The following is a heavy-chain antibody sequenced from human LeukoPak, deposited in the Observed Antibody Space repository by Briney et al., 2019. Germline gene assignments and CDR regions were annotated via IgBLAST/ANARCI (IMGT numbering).Heavy chain of an antibody. D-gene: IGHD4-17*01. V-gene: IGHV4-30-2*01. CDR3: ARGNYGDYFDY. J-gene: IGHJ4*02. CDR1: GGSISSGGYS. CDR2: IYHSGST. Sequence: SETLSLTCTVSGGSISSGGYSWSWIRQPPGKGLEWIGYIYHSGSTYYNPSLKSRVTVSVDRSKSQFSLKLSSVTAADTAVYYCARGNYGDYFDYWGQGTLVTVSS.